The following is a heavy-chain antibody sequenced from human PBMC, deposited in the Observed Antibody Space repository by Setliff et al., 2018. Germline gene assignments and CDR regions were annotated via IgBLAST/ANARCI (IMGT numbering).Heavy chain of an antibody. V-gene: IGHV1-18*01. J-gene: IGHJ4*02. CDR2: ISPYYGST. CDR3: VRGQGPRTVVAIPFDH. CDR1: GYNFITFG. D-gene: IGHD3-22*01. Sequence: ASVKVSCKTSGYNFITFGISWVRQAPGQGLEWMGWISPYYGSTDYAQKFQGRVTMTTDTSTSTAYMELTRLTTDDTALYYCVRGQGPRTVVAIPFDHWGQGTLVTVSS.